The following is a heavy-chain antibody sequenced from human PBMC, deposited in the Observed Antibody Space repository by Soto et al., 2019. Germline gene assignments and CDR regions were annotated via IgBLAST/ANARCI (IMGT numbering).Heavy chain of an antibody. CDR1: GGSISSGGYY. CDR2: IYYSGST. CDR3: ARNIGGSGSYNWLDP. Sequence: PSETLSLTCTVSGGSISSGGYYWSWIRQHPGKGLEWIGYIYYSGSTYYNPSLKSRVTISVDTSKNQFSLKMSSVTAADTAVYYCARNIGGSGSYNWLDPWGPGTMVTVYS. D-gene: IGHD3-10*01. V-gene: IGHV4-31*03. J-gene: IGHJ5*02.